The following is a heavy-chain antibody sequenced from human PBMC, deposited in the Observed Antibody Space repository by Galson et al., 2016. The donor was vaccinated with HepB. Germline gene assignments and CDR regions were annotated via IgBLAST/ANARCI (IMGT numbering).Heavy chain of an antibody. J-gene: IGHJ5*02. Sequence: CAISGDSVSSNSAAWTWIRQSPLRGLEWLGRTYYRSKWYNDYAMSVKSRISIHPDTSKNQFSLQLNSVTPEDTAVYYCARVRCSTFRCQNWFDPWGQGTLATVSS. CDR2: TYYRSKWYN. V-gene: IGHV6-1*01. CDR1: GDSVSSNSAA. CDR3: ARVRCSTFRCQNWFDP. D-gene: IGHD2/OR15-2a*01.